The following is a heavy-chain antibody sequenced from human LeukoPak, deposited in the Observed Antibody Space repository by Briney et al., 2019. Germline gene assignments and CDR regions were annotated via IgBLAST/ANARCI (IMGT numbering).Heavy chain of an antibody. V-gene: IGHV1-46*01. D-gene: IGHD3-3*01. CDR1: GYTFTSYY. CDR2: INPSGGST. Sequence: GASVKVSCKASGYTFTSYYMHWVRQAPGQGLEWMGIINPSGGSTSYAQKFQGRVTMTRDMSTSTVYMELSSLRSEDTAVYYCARGGGYDFWSGYYSLGEKNWFDPWGQGTPVTVSS. CDR3: ARGGGYDFWSGYYSLGEKNWFDP. J-gene: IGHJ5*02.